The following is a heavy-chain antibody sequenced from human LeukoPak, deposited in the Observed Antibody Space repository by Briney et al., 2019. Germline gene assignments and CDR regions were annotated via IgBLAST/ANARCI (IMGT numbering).Heavy chain of an antibody. CDR3: ARSAHSGLFDY. D-gene: IGHD3-10*01. CDR2: ISSSGSTI. V-gene: IGHV3-48*03. CDR1: GFTFSRYA. Sequence: GGSLRLSCAASGFTFSRYAMSWVRQAPGKGLEWVSYISSSGSTIYYADSLKGRFTISRDNPKNSMYLQMNSLRAEDTAVYYCARSAHSGLFDYWGQGTLVTVSS. J-gene: IGHJ4*02.